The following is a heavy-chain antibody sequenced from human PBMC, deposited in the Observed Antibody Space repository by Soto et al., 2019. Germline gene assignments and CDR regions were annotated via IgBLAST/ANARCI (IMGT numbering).Heavy chain of an antibody. V-gene: IGHV1-18*01. CDR2: ISTYNGNT. J-gene: IGHJ4*02. D-gene: IGHD3-22*01. CDR3: ARTYDISGYQPFWD. Sequence: QVQLVQSGAEVKKPGASVKVSCKASGYTFTRYAISWVRQAPGQGLEWMGWISTYNGNTNYAQKLPGRVTMTTDTASSSVYMELRSLTSDDTAVYYCARTYDISGYQPFWDCGQGTLVTVSS. CDR1: GYTFTRYA.